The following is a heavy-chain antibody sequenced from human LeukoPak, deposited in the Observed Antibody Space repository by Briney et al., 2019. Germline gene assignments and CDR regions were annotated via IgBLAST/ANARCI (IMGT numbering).Heavy chain of an antibody. CDR1: GFTFSSYW. V-gene: IGHV3-7*01. CDR2: IKQDGSEK. D-gene: IGHD1-26*01. Sequence: GGSLRLSCAASGFTFSSYWMSWVRQAPGKGLEWVANIKQDGSEKYYVDSVKGRFTISRDNAKNSLYLQMNSLRAEDTAVYYCAREQHRGGYYRRDYWGQGTLVTVSS. J-gene: IGHJ4*02. CDR3: AREQHRGGYYRRDY.